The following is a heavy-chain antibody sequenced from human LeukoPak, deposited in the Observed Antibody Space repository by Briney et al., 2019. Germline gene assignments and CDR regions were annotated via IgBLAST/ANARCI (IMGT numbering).Heavy chain of an antibody. V-gene: IGHV3-20*04. D-gene: IGHD2-15*01. CDR2: INWNGGST. CDR3: AREAGYCSGGSCYFDAFDI. CDR1: GFTFDDYG. Sequence: GGSLRLSCAASGFTFDDYGMSWVRQAPGKGLEWVSGINWNGGSTGYADSVKGRFTISRDNAKNSLYLQVNSLRAEDTALYYCAREAGYCSGGSCYFDAFDIWGQGTMVTVPS. J-gene: IGHJ3*02.